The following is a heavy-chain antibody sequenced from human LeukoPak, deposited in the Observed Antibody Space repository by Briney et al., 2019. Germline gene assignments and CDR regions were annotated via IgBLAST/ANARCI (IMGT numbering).Heavy chain of an antibody. CDR2: INSDGSST. V-gene: IGHV3-74*01. CDR3: ARASSQSIYSSGWYSP. J-gene: IGHJ5*02. D-gene: IGHD6-19*01. Sequence: GGSLRLSCAASGFTFSSYSMNWVRQAPGKGLVWVSRINSDGSSTSYADSVKGRFTISRDNAKNTLYLQMNSLRAEDTAAYYCARASSQSIYSSGWYSPWGQGTLVTVSS. CDR1: GFTFSSYS.